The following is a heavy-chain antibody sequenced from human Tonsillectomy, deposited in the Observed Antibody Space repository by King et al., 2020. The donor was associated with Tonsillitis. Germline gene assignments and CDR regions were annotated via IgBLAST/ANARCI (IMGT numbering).Heavy chain of an antibody. CDR1: GFTFSAYV. Sequence: VQLVESGGGVVQPGGSLILSCAASGFTFSAYVMHWVRQAPGKGLEWVAFIPFDGTTKYYAASVRGRFTVSRDDSKNTLYLHMDSLNSEDTAVFYCAKYNRQWSLDYWGQGTLVTVSS. J-gene: IGHJ4*02. V-gene: IGHV3-30*02. CDR3: AKYNRQWSLDY. CDR2: IPFDGTTK. D-gene: IGHD4/OR15-4a*01.